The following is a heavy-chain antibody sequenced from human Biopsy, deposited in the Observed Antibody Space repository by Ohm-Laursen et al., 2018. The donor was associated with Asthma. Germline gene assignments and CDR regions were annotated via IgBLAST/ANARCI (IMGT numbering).Heavy chain of an antibody. D-gene: IGHD5-12*01. J-gene: IGHJ4*02. CDR1: GFTFDDYG. V-gene: IGHV3-30*18. Sequence: SLRLSCTASGFTFDDYGMSWVRQAPGKGLEWVAVISYDGNHKFYEDSVKGRFTISRDNSKNTLYLQMNSLRTEDTAVYYCAKRRGYSGHDNDYWGQGTLVIVSS. CDR3: AKRRGYSGHDNDY. CDR2: ISYDGNHK.